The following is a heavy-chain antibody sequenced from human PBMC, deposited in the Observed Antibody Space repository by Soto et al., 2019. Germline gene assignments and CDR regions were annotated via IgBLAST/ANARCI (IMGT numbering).Heavy chain of an antibody. CDR2: ISGSGGST. V-gene: IGHV3-23*01. CDR3: AKNGNRFGELAALDY. CDR1: GFTFSSYA. D-gene: IGHD3-10*01. Sequence: EVQLLESGGGLVQPGGSLRLSCAASGFTFSSYAMSWVRQAPGKGLEWVSAISGSGGSTYYADSVKGRFTISRDNSKNTLYLQMNSLSADGTAVYYCAKNGNRFGELAALDYWGQGTLVTVSS. J-gene: IGHJ4*02.